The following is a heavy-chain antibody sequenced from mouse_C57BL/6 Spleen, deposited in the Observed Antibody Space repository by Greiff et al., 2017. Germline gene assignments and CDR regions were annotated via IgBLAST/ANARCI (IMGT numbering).Heavy chain of an antibody. J-gene: IGHJ3*01. CDR2: ISSGGSYT. CDR1: GFTFSSYG. D-gene: IGHD2-5*01. CDR3: ARPAYYSNYDWFAY. Sequence: DVMLVESGGDLVKPGGSLKLSCAASGFTFSSYGMSWVRQTPDKRLEWVATISSGGSYTYYTDSVKGRFTISRDNAKNTLYLQMSSLKSEDTAMYYCARPAYYSNYDWFAYWGQGTLVTVSA. V-gene: IGHV5-6*02.